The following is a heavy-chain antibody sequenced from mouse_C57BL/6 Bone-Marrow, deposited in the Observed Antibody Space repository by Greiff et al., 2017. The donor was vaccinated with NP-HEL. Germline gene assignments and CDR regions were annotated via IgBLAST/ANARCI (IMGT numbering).Heavy chain of an antibody. CDR3: SEDSAVYYCARGITTVDYYAMDY. CDR1: YTFSRRVH. D-gene: IGHD1-1*01. J-gene: IGHJ4*01. CDR2: GQGLEWIG. V-gene: IGHV1-87*01. Sequence: QVQLQQSGPELARPWASVKISCPAFYTFSRRVHFAIRDTNYWMQWVKQRPGQGLEWIGAIYPGNGDTSYNQKFKGKATLTADKSSSTAYMQLSSLTSEDSAVYYCARGITTVDYYAMDYWGQGTSVTVSA.